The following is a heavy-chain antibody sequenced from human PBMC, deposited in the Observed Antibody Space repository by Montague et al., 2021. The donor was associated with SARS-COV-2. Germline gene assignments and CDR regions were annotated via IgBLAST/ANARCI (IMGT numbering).Heavy chain of an antibody. CDR3: ARDRPRSYYYGSGTYTWGGYGMDV. V-gene: IGHV4-4*07. D-gene: IGHD3-10*01. CDR2: IYSSGST. J-gene: IGHJ6*02. Sequence: SETLSLTCTVTGARICGHSRRWIRHTAGQEPERNGGIYSSGSTNYNPSLKSRVTMSVDTSKNQFSLKLSSVTAADTALYYCARDRPRSYYYGSGTYTWGGYGMDVWGQGTTVTVSS. CDR1: GARICGHS.